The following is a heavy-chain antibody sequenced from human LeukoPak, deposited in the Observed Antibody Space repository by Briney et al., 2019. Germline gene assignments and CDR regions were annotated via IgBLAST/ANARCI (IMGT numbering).Heavy chain of an antibody. Sequence: SETLSLTCTVSGGSISSYYWSWIRQPAGKGLEWIGRIYTSGSTNYNPPLKSRVTMSVDTSKNQFSLKLSSVTAADTAVYYCAIGFITGTVEDYWGQGTLVTVSS. CDR2: IYTSGST. CDR1: GGSISSYY. J-gene: IGHJ4*02. CDR3: AIGFITGTVEDY. V-gene: IGHV4-4*07. D-gene: IGHD1-20*01.